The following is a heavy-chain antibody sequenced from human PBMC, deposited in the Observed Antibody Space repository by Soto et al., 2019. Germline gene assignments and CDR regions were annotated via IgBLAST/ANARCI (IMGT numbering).Heavy chain of an antibody. D-gene: IGHD2-21*02. CDR2: RYNSGST. CDR1: GGSIRSYY. CDR3: ARDLWGYCGTDCYPLDV. V-gene: IGHV4-59*01. Sequence: QVRLQESGPGLVKPSETLSLTCTVSGGSIRSYYWSWIRQAPGKGLEWIGYRYNSGSTVYNPSLKSRVTISVDTAKNQFSLKLNSVTSADTAVYSCARDLWGYCGTDCYPLDVWGQGTTVTVSS. J-gene: IGHJ6*02.